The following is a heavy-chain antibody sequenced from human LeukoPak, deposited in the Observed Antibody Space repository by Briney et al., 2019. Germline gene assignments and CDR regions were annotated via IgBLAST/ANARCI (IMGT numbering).Heavy chain of an antibody. V-gene: IGHV3-23*01. J-gene: IGHJ6*02. CDR2: ISGSGGST. CDR3: AKGAAAGRRYYYYGMDV. Sequence: PGGSLRLSCAASGFTFSSYAMSWVRQAPGKGLEWVSAISGSGGSTYYADSVKGRFTISRDNSKNTLYLQMNSLRAEDTAVYYCAKGAAAGRRYYYYGMDVWGQGTTVTVSS. D-gene: IGHD6-13*01. CDR1: GFTFSSYA.